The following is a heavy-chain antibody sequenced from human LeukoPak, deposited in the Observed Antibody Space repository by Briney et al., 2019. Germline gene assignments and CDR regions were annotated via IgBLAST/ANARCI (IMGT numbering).Heavy chain of an antibody. V-gene: IGHV4-59*01. Sequence: SETLSLTCTVFGGSISSYYWSWIRQPPGKGLEWIGYIYYSGSTNYNPSLKSRVTISVDTSKNQFSLKLSSVTAADTAVYYCARGYLHGAFDIWGQGTMVTVSS. J-gene: IGHJ3*02. CDR3: ARGYLHGAFDI. CDR1: GGSISSYY. D-gene: IGHD2-2*02. CDR2: IYYSGST.